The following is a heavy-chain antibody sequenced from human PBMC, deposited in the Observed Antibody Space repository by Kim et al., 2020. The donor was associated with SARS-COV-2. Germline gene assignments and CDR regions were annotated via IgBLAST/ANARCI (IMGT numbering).Heavy chain of an antibody. CDR1: GFTFSSYA. CDR2: FSGSSAGT. Sequence: GGSLRLSCAASGFTFSSYAMSWVRQAPGKGLEWVSTFSGSSAGTFYADSVRGRFTISRDNSKNTLYLQMNSLRAEDTATYFCVCKTYRWFGGALDFWGQG. CDR3: VCKTYRWFGGALDF. D-gene: IGHD3-10*01. V-gene: IGHV3-23*01. J-gene: IGHJ3*01.